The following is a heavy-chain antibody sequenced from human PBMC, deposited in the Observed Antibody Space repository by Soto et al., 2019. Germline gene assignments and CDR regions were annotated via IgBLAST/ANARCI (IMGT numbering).Heavy chain of an antibody. V-gene: IGHV4-31*03. CDR3: ARGGSGSYYDRYGMDV. J-gene: IGHJ6*02. D-gene: IGHD1-26*01. Sequence: QVQLQESGPGLVKPSQTLSLTCTVSGGSIGSGGYYWSWIRQHPGKGLEWIGYIYYSGSTYYNPSLKSRVTISVDTSKNQFSLKLSSVTAADTAVYYCARGGSGSYYDRYGMDVWGQGTTVTVSS. CDR2: IYYSGST. CDR1: GGSIGSGGYY.